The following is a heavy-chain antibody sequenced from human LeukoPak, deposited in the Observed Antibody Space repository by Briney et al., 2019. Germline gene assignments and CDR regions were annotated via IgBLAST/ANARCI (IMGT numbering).Heavy chain of an antibody. CDR3: ARRFNTMVRGVQEAFDI. CDR1: GYTFTGYY. D-gene: IGHD3-10*01. CDR2: INPNSGGT. Sequence: GASVKVSCKASGYTFTGYYMHWVRQAPGQGLEWMGWINPNSGGTNYAQKLQGRVTMTRDTSTSTVYMELSRLRSDDTAVYYCARRFNTMVRGVQEAFDIWGQGTMVTVSS. V-gene: IGHV1-2*02. J-gene: IGHJ3*02.